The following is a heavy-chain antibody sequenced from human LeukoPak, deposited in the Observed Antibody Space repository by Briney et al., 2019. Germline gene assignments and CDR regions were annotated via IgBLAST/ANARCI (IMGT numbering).Heavy chain of an antibody. CDR1: GFTFGDYA. J-gene: IGHJ4*02. CDR2: IRSKAYGGTT. CDR3: TRNPDDFWSGYPTFDY. V-gene: IGHV3-49*04. Sequence: PGGSLRLSCTASGFTFGDYAMSWVRQAPGKGLEWVGFIRSKAYGGTTEYAASVKGRFTISRDDSKSIAYLQMNSLKTEDTAVYYCTRNPDDFWSGYPTFDYWGQGTLVTVSS. D-gene: IGHD3-3*01.